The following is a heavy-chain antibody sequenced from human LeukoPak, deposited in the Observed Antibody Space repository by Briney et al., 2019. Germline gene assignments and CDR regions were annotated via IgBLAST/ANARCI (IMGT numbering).Heavy chain of an antibody. J-gene: IGHJ5*02. V-gene: IGHV4-61*02. CDR2: IYTSGST. CDR1: GASINSGSYY. CDR3: ARTDVGDRVRWWSHHPEKNWFDP. Sequence: PSETLSLTCTVSGASINSGSYYWSWIRQPAGKGLEWIGRIYTSGSTDYNPSLKSRVTISIDTSKNQFSLKLSSVTAADTAVYYCARTDVGDRVRWWSHHPEKNWFDPWGQGTLVTVSS. D-gene: IGHD2-15*01.